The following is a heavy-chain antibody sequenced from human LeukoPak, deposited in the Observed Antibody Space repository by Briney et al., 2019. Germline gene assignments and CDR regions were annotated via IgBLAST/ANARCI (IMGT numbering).Heavy chain of an antibody. Sequence: PGGSLRLSCAASGFTFSSYAMSWVRQAPGKGLEWVSAISGSGGSTYYADSVKCRFTISRDNSKNTLYLQMNSLRAEDTAVYYCANSVEAYSGSPDYFDYWGQGTLVTVSS. V-gene: IGHV3-23*01. D-gene: IGHD1-26*01. CDR1: GFTFSSYA. CDR3: ANSVEAYSGSPDYFDY. CDR2: ISGSGGST. J-gene: IGHJ4*02.